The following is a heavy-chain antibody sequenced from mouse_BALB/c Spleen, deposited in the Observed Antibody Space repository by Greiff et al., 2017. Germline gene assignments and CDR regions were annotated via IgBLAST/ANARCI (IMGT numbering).Heavy chain of an antibody. CDR2: IYPYNDGT. Sequence: EVQLQQSGPELVKPGASVKISCKASGYTFTDYNMHWVKQSHGKSLEWIGYIYPYNDGTGYNQKFKSKATLTVDNSSSTAYMELRSLTSEDSAVYYCARSMYGNLYYYAMDYWGQGTSVTVSS. CDR1: GYTFTDYN. V-gene: IGHV1S29*02. D-gene: IGHD2-10*02. J-gene: IGHJ4*01. CDR3: ARSMYGNLYYYAMDY.